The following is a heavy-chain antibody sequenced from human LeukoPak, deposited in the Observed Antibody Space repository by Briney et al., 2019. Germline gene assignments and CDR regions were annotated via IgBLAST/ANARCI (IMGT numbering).Heavy chain of an antibody. J-gene: IGHJ4*02. D-gene: IGHD3-9*01. CDR2: LYASGSS. CDR1: DDSINTYY. V-gene: IGHV4-4*07. CDR3: ARVSRNFDAYYFDY. Sequence: SETLSLTCTVSDDSINTYYWSWIRKPAGKGLEWIVLLYASGSSAYNPSLKSRVTMSIDTSKDQFSLRLTSVTAADTAVYYCARVSRNFDAYYFDYWGQGALVTVSS.